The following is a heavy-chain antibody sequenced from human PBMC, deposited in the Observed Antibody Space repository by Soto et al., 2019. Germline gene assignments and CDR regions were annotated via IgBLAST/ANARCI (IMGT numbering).Heavy chain of an antibody. CDR2: IIPTLDIV. Sequence: QVQLVQSGAELKKPGSSVKVSCKSSGGTFTSHTIIAWVRQAPGQGPEWMGRIIPTLDIVDYAQKFQDRVTITADKPTSTAYMELRSLISEDTAVYYCARDERGYNYVSDYGLDVWGQGTWVTVSS. CDR1: GGTFTSHT. J-gene: IGHJ6*02. CDR3: ARDERGYNYVSDYGLDV. D-gene: IGHD5-18*01. V-gene: IGHV1-69*08.